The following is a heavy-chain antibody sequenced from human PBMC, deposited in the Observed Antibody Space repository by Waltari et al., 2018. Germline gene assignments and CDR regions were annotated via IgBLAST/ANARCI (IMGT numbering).Heavy chain of an antibody. Sequence: GGLVQPGRSLRLSCAASGFTFDDYAMHWVRQAPGKGLEWVSGISRNSGSIGYADSVKGRFTISRDNAKNSPYLQMNRLRAEDTALYYCAKDAYSGYDFSSRGFDYWGQGTLVTVSS. D-gene: IGHD5-12*01. V-gene: IGHV3-9*01. CDR3: AKDAYSGYDFSSRGFDY. CDR1: GFTFDDYA. CDR2: ISRNSGSI. J-gene: IGHJ4*02.